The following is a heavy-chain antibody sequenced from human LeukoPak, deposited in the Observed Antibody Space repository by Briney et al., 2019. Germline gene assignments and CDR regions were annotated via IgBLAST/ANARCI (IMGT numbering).Heavy chain of an antibody. CDR1: GYTFTSYG. Sequence: ASVKVSCKASGYTFTSYGISWVRQAPGQGLEWMGWISAYNGNTNYAQKLQGRVTMTTDTSTSTAYMELRSLRSDDTAAYYCARDIEVGSSLGAFDIWGQGTMVTVSS. CDR2: ISAYNGNT. D-gene: IGHD2-21*01. J-gene: IGHJ3*02. V-gene: IGHV1-18*01. CDR3: ARDIEVGSSLGAFDI.